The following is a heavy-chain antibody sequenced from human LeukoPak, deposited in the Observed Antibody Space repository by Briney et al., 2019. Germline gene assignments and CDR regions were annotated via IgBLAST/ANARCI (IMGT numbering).Heavy chain of an antibody. Sequence: PGGSLRLSCAASGFTVSSNYMSWVRQAPGKGLEWISYVSSTGGDKFYADPVKGRFTISRDNARNSLYMEMNDLIAEDTAFYYCARGENGSFDHWGQGTLVIVSS. CDR2: VSSTGGDK. J-gene: IGHJ4*02. CDR3: ARGENGSFDH. CDR1: GFTVSSNY. D-gene: IGHD3-10*01. V-gene: IGHV3-11*01.